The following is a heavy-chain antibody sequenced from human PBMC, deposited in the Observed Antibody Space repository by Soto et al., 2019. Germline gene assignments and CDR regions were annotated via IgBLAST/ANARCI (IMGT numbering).Heavy chain of an antibody. CDR2: IWYDGSNK. J-gene: IGHJ6*02. CDR3: ARDLYYYGSGRGRNYYYGMDV. Sequence: GGSLRLSCAASGFTFSSYGMHWVRQAPGKGLEWVAVIWYDGSNKYYADSVKGRFTISRDNSKNTLYLQMNSLRAEDTAVYYCARDLYYYGSGRGRNYYYGMDVWGQGTTVTVSS. CDR1: GFTFSSYG. V-gene: IGHV3-33*01. D-gene: IGHD3-10*01.